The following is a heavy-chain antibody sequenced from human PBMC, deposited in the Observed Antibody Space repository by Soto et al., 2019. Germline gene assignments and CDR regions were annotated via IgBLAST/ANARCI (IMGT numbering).Heavy chain of an antibody. Sequence: ASVKGSCKTSGYTYTRYAMHWVRQAPGQRLEWMGWINAGNGNTKYSQKFQGRVTITRDTSASTAYMELSSLRSEDTAVYYCHLRVVAARGNFDYWGQGTLVTVSS. V-gene: IGHV1-3*01. CDR1: GYTYTRYA. CDR3: HLRVVAARGNFDY. D-gene: IGHD2-15*01. CDR2: INAGNGNT. J-gene: IGHJ4*02.